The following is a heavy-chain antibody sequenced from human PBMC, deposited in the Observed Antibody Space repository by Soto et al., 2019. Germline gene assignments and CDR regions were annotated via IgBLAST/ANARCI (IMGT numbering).Heavy chain of an antibody. D-gene: IGHD5-12*01. CDR2: IYYSGST. J-gene: IGHJ6*03. V-gene: IGHV4-61*01. CDR1: GDSVSSSSYY. Sequence: SETLSLTCTVSGDSVSSSSYYWSWIRQPPGKGLEWIGYIYYSGSTNYNPSLKSRVTTSVDTSKNQFSLKLSSVTAADTAVYYCARVVSGHDSPSYYYYYYYMDVWGKGTTVTVSS. CDR3: ARVVSGHDSPSYYYYYYYMDV.